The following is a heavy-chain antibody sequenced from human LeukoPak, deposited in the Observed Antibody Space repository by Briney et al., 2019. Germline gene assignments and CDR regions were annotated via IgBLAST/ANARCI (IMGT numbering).Heavy chain of an antibody. CDR3: ARGEKSGSYFLGPFDY. CDR1: GFTFSDHF. Sequence: GGSLRLSCAASGFTFSDHFMDWVRQSPGKGLEWVGRMRNKANSYTTEYAASVKGRFTISRDDSRNSLYMEMNSLKTEDTAVYYCARGEKSGSYFLGPFDYWGQGILVTVSS. CDR2: MRNKANSYTT. D-gene: IGHD1-26*01. V-gene: IGHV3-72*01. J-gene: IGHJ4*02.